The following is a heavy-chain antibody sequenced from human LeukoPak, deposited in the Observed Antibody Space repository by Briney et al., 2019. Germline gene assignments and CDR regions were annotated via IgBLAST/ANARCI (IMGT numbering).Heavy chain of an antibody. D-gene: IGHD2-2*01. CDR2: IIPIFGTA. J-gene: IGHJ4*02. CDR1: GGTSSIYA. Sequence: AASVTVSCKASGGTSSIYAISWVRQAPGQGLEWMGGIIPIFGTANYAQKFQGRVTITADESTSTAYMELSSLRSEDTAVHYCARGPLVPAHLDLWGQGTLVTVSS. V-gene: IGHV1-69*13. CDR3: ARGPLVPAHLDL.